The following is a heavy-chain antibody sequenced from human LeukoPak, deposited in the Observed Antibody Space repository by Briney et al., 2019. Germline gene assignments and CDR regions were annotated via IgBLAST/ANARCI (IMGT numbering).Heavy chain of an antibody. V-gene: IGHV4-34*01. CDR3: ARVYGSGVWDGYFDY. J-gene: IGHJ4*02. Sequence: SETLTLTCAVYGGSFSGYYWSWIRQPPGKGLEWIGEINHSGTTNYNPSLKSRVTISEDTSKSQFSLNLNSVTAADTAVYYCARVYGSGVWDGYFDYWGRGTLVTVSS. CDR1: GGSFSGYY. D-gene: IGHD3-10*01. CDR2: INHSGTT.